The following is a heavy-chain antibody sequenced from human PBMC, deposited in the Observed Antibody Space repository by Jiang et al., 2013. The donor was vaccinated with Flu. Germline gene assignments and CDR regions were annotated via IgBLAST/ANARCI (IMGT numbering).Heavy chain of an antibody. Sequence: PGLVKPSETLSLTCTVSGGSISSYYWSWIRQPPGKGLEWIGYIYYSGSTNYNPSLKSRVTISVDTSKNQFSLKLSSVTAADTAVYYCARETDSSGYGYYFDYVGPGNPGHRLL. CDR3: ARETDSSGYGYYFDY. D-gene: IGHD3-22*01. V-gene: IGHV4-59*01. J-gene: IGHJ4*02. CDR2: IYYSGST. CDR1: GGSISSYY.